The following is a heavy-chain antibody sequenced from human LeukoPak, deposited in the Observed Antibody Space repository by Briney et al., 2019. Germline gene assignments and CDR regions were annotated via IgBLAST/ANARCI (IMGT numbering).Heavy chain of an antibody. V-gene: IGHV3-21*01. CDR3: ARATYYYDSSGYYLDY. J-gene: IGHJ4*02. Sequence: GGSLRLSCAASGFTFSSYIMNWVRQAPGKGLEWVSSISSSSSYIYYADSVKGRFTISRDNAKNSLYLQMNSLRAEDTAVYYCARATYYYDSSGYYLDYWGQGTLVTVSS. CDR1: GFTFSSYI. CDR2: ISSSSSYI. D-gene: IGHD3-22*01.